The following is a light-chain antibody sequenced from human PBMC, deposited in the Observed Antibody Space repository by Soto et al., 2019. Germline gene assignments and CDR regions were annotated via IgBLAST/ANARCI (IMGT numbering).Light chain of an antibody. CDR1: SSNIGAGYE. CDR3: QSYDSSLSGYA. V-gene: IGLV1-40*01. Sequence: QSVLTQPPSVSEAPGQRVTISCTGSSSNIGAGYEAHWYQQVPGTAPKLLIYENNNRPSGVPDRFSGSKSGTSASLAITGLRDEDEAEYYCQSYDSSLSGYAFGPGTKVTVL. CDR2: ENN. J-gene: IGLJ1*01.